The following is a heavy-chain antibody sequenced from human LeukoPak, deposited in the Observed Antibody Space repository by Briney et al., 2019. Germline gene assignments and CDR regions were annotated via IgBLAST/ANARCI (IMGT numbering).Heavy chain of an antibody. CDR2: INPSGGTT. J-gene: IGHJ6*03. Sequence: ASVTVSCKGSGYTFTSYYMHWVRQAPGQGLEWMGIINPSGGTTFHAQKFQDRLTMTRDTSTSTVYMELRGLRSEDTAVYYCARDRGYQVKYNYMDVWGKGTTVTIFS. D-gene: IGHD2-2*01. V-gene: IGHV1-46*01. CDR1: GYTFTSYY. CDR3: ARDRGYQVKYNYMDV.